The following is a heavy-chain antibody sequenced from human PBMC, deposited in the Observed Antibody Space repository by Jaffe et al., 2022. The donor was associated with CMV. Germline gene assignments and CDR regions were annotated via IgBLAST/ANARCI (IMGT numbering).Heavy chain of an antibody. CDR2: IWYDGSNK. D-gene: IGHD2-2*01. Sequence: QVQLVESGGGVVQPGRSLRLSCAASGFTFSSYGMHWVRQAPGKGLEWVAVIWYDGSNKYYADSVKGRFTISRDNSKNTLYLQMNSLRAEDTAVYYCARDQVVVPAAHMDVWGKGTTVTVSS. J-gene: IGHJ6*03. CDR3: ARDQVVVPAAHMDV. CDR1: GFTFSSYG. V-gene: IGHV3-33*08.